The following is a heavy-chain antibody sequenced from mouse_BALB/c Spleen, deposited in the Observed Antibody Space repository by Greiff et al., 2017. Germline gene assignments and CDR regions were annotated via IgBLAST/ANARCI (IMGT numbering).Heavy chain of an antibody. J-gene: IGHJ4*01. CDR2: IYWDDDK. Sequence: QVTLKVSGPGILQPSQTLSLTCSFSGFSLSTSGMCVSWIRQPSGKGLEWLAHIYWDDDKRYNPSLKSRLTISKDTSRNQLFLKITSVDTADTATYYCARRAEMDYYAMDYWGQGTSVTVSS. D-gene: IGHD2-3*01. V-gene: IGHV8-12*01. CDR1: GFSLSTSGMC. CDR3: ARRAEMDYYAMDY.